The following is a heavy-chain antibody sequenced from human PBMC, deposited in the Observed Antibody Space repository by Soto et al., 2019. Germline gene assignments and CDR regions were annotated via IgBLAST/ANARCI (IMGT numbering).Heavy chain of an antibody. CDR1: GASFSVYS. CDR2: INHSGTT. Sequence: ESLCRTCAVYGASFSVYSWSWIRQPPGEGLEWIGDINHSGTTHYNPSLESRVSMSVDSSKNQFSLKLNSVTAADTAVYYCARENPPWAAIPVRKLKTTWWFDPWGQGTPVTVYS. CDR3: ARENPPWAAIPVRKLKTTWWFDP. J-gene: IGHJ5*02. D-gene: IGHD6-13*01. V-gene: IGHV4-34*01.